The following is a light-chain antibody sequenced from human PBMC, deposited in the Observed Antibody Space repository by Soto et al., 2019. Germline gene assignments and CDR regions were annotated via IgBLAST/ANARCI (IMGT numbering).Light chain of an antibody. Sequence: EFVLTQSPAALSLSPGERATLSCRASQSISTYLAWYQQKPGQTPRLLIYDASNRATGIPARFSGSGSGTDFTLTISSLEPEDSGVYYCHQRSNWLFGHGTKVEIK. CDR2: DAS. CDR3: HQRSNWL. J-gene: IGKJ1*01. V-gene: IGKV3-11*01. CDR1: QSISTY.